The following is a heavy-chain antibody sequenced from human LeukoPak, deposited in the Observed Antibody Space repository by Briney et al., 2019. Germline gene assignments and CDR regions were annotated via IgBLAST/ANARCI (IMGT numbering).Heavy chain of an antibody. CDR3: ARELQDYYDSSGLVY. J-gene: IGHJ4*02. CDR1: GGSISSYY. V-gene: IGHV4-59*12. D-gene: IGHD3-22*01. CDR2: IYYSGST. Sequence: SETLSLTCTVSGGSISSYYWSWIRQPPGKGLEWIGYIYYSGSTNYNPSLKSRVTMSVDTSKNQFSLKLSSVTAADTAVYYCARELQDYYDSSGLVYWGQGTLVTVSS.